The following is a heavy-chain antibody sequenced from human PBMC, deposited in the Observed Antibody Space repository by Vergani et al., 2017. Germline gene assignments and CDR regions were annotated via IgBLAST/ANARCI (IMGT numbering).Heavy chain of an antibody. V-gene: IGHV7-4-1*02. CDR2: INTNTGNP. J-gene: IGHJ6*03. CDR3: ARGKLVDTAMVRGPLYYYYMGV. Sequence: QVQLVQSGSELKKPGASVKVSCKASGYTFTSYAMNWVRQAPGQGLEWMGWINTNTGNPTYAQGFTGRFVFSLDTSVSTAYLQISSLKAEDTAVYYCARGKLVDTAMVRGPLYYYYMGVWGKGTTVTVSS. D-gene: IGHD5-18*01. CDR1: GYTFTSYA.